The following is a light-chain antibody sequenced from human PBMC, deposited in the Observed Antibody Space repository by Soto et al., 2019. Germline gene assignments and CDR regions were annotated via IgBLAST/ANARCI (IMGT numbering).Light chain of an antibody. CDR2: DXS. J-gene: IGLJ1*01. Sequence: QSALTQPRSVSGSPGQSVTISCTGTSSEVGGYNYVSWYQQHPGKAPKXMIXDXSKRPSGVXDRXSGSXSGNTASLTISGXXXXXXXXXXCCSYAGSYTSGYVFGTGTKLTVL. V-gene: IGLV2-11*01. CDR3: CSYAGSYTSGYV. CDR1: SSEVGGYNY.